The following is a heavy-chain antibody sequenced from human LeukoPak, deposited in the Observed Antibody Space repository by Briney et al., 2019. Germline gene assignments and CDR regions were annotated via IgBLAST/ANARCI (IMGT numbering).Heavy chain of an antibody. V-gene: IGHV4-59*08. CDR2: IYHSGIT. CDR1: GGSISSYY. D-gene: IGHD3-16*01. CDR3: VRQGLSSRFFDY. Sequence: NASETLSLTCTVSGGSISSYYWSWIRQPPGKGLEWIGSIYHSGITQDNPSLKSRVAVSVDTSKNQFSLRLSSASAADTAVYYCVRQGLSSRFFDYWGQGTLVTVSS. J-gene: IGHJ4*02.